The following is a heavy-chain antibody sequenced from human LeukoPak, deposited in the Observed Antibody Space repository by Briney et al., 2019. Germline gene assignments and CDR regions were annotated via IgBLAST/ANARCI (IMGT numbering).Heavy chain of an antibody. CDR2: IYHTGST. J-gene: IGHJ4*02. D-gene: IGHD3-9*01. V-gene: IGHV4-4*02. CDR1: GGSISISNW. CDR3: ARVHNDILTDDSLGDKFDY. Sequence: PSETLSLTCAVSGGSISISNWYSWVRPPPGKGLEWIGEIYHTGSTNYNPSLKSRVTISVDKSKNQVSLKLSSVTAADTAVYYCARVHNDILTDDSLGDKFDYWGQGTLVTVSS.